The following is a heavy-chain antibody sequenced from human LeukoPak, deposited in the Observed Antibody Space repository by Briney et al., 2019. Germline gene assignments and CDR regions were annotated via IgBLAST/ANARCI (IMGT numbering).Heavy chain of an antibody. Sequence: GGSLRLSCAASGFTFSSYWMSWVRQAPGKGLEWVANIKQDGSEKYYVDSVKGRFTISRDNAKNSLYLQMNSLRAEDTAVYYCARMKGPLRYFPGGYYYMDVCGKGTTVTVSS. CDR3: ARMKGPLRYFPGGYYYMDV. CDR1: GFTFSSYW. CDR2: IKQDGSEK. D-gene: IGHD3-9*01. J-gene: IGHJ6*03. V-gene: IGHV3-7*01.